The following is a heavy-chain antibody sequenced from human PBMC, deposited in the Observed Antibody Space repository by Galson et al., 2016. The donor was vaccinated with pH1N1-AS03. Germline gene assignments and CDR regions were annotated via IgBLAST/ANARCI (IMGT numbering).Heavy chain of an antibody. CDR3: ARQTMVHYFDY. CDR2: ISVYNGNT. Sequence: SVKVSCKASGYVFGSYRISWVRQAPGQGLEWMGWISVYNGNTNHAQNPQGRVTMSTDPSTTTAYMELRSLTSDDTAVYYCARQTMVHYFDYWGQGTLVTVSS. J-gene: IGHJ4*02. V-gene: IGHV1-18*01. CDR1: GYVFGSYR. D-gene: IGHD3-10*01.